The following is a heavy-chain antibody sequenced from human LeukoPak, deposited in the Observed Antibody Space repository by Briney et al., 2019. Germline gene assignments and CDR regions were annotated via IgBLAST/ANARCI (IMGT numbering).Heavy chain of an antibody. CDR3: AKDSQFRGVINFHYYYMDV. CDR2: IQYDGSNK. V-gene: IGHV3-30*02. Sequence: PGGSLRLSCAASGFTFSSYAMHWVRQAPGKGLEWVTFIQYDGSNKYYADSVKGRFTISRDNSKNTLYLQMNSLRAEDTAEYYCAKDSQFRGVINFHYYYMDVWGKGTTVTISS. J-gene: IGHJ6*03. D-gene: IGHD3-10*01. CDR1: GFTFSSYA.